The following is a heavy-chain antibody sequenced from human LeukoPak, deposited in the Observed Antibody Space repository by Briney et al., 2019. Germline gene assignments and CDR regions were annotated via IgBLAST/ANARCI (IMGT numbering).Heavy chain of an antibody. CDR3: ARSSSGYGGFIDY. CDR1: GFTFSSYA. D-gene: IGHD5-12*01. CDR2: ISSNGGST. Sequence: GGSLRLSCAASGFTFSSYAMHWVRQAPGKGLEYVSAISSNGGSTYYADSVKGRFTISRDNSKNTLYLQMGSLRAEDMAVYYCARSSSGYGGFIDYWGQGTLVTVSS. J-gene: IGHJ4*02. V-gene: IGHV3-64*02.